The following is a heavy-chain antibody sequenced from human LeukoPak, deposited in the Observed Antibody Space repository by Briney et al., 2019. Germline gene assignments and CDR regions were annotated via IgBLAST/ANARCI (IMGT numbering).Heavy chain of an antibody. CDR3: ARDQGYSYGYAGDY. V-gene: IGHV1-2*02. J-gene: IGHJ4*02. Sequence: ASVKVSCKASGYTFADYYMHWVRQAPGQGLEWMGWINPNSSGTNYAQKFQGRVTMTRDTSISTAYMELSSLRFDDTADYYCARDQGYSYGYAGDYWGQGTLVTVSS. CDR1: GYTFADYY. D-gene: IGHD5-18*01. CDR2: INPNSSGT.